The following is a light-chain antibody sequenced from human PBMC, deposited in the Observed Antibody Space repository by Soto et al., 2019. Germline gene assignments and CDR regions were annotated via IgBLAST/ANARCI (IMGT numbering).Light chain of an antibody. V-gene: IGKV3-11*01. CDR1: QSVSSY. CDR3: QQRSNWLT. J-gene: IGKJ4*01. Sequence: EIVLPQSPATLSSPPGERATLSCRASQSVSSYLAWYQQKPGQAPRLLIHDASNMATGIPARFSGSGSGTDFTLTISSLEPEDFEVYYCQQRSNWLTFGGGTKVEVK. CDR2: DAS.